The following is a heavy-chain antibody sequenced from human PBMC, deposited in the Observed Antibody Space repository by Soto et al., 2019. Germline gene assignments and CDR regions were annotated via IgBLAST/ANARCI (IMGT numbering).Heavy chain of an antibody. CDR1: GFTFSNYN. J-gene: IGHJ4*02. CDR3: ARDPPIFHFDY. CDR2: ISSTNTV. D-gene: IGHD3-9*01. V-gene: IGHV3-48*02. Sequence: EVQLVESGGGLVQPGGSLRLSCAASGFTFSNYNMNWVRQAPGKGLEWISYISSTNTVYYADSVKGRFTISRDNAKNSLYLQMNSLRDEDTAVYYCARDPPIFHFDYWGQGALVTVSS.